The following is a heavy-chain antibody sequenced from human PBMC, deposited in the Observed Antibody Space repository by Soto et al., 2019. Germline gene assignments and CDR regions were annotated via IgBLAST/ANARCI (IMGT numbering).Heavy chain of an antibody. J-gene: IGHJ4*02. Sequence: QLQLQESGSGLVKPSQTLSLTCAVSGGSISSGGYSWSWIRQPPGKGLEWIGYIYHSGSTYYNPSLRSRVTISVDRSKNQFSLKLSSVTAADTAVYYCASYSGVTTFDYWGQGTLVTVSS. CDR1: GGSISSGGYS. V-gene: IGHV4-30-2*01. CDR3: ASYSGVTTFDY. D-gene: IGHD4-17*01. CDR2: IYHSGST.